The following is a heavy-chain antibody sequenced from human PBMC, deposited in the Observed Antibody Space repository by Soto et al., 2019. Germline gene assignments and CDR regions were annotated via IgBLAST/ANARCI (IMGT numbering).Heavy chain of an antibody. CDR3: ARGGAMGVDY. J-gene: IGHJ4*02. V-gene: IGHV3-74*01. D-gene: IGHD1-26*01. CDR1: GFTFNTHW. Sequence: GGSLRLSCTASGFTFNTHWMHWVRQAPGKGLVWVSRIYFDGITTNYADSVKGRLTVSRDNAKNTVYRHVNTLRDEDTAVYYCARGGAMGVDYWGQGTLVTVSS. CDR2: IYFDGITT.